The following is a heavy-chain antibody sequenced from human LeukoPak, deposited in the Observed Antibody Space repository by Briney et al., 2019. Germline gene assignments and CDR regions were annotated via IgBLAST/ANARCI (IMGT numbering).Heavy chain of an antibody. CDR1: GFTFSAYT. D-gene: IGHD3-10*01. V-gene: IGHV3-30*03. J-gene: IGHJ4*02. CDR2: ISYDGTDK. Sequence: GGSLRLSCAASGFTFSAYTMHWVRQTPGKGLEWVAVISYDGTDKYYAGAVRGRFTISRDNAKDTLSLQMNSLRAEDTAVYYCVKGSVTYTGGYFDYWGQGTLVTVSS. CDR3: VKGSVTYTGGYFDY.